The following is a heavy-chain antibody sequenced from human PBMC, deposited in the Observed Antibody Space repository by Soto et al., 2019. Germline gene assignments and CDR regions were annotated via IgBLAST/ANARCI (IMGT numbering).Heavy chain of an antibody. CDR1: GFTFSNYA. Sequence: EVQLLESGGGLVQPGGSRSLSCAASGFTFSNYAMSWVRQAPGKGLEWVSAISGSGDSTYYADSVKGRFTISRDNSKNTLYLQMNSLRAEDTAVYYCAKRGLGYCSTTSCRGRWFDPWGQGTLVTVSS. D-gene: IGHD2-2*01. CDR3: AKRGLGYCSTTSCRGRWFDP. J-gene: IGHJ5*02. CDR2: ISGSGDST. V-gene: IGHV3-23*01.